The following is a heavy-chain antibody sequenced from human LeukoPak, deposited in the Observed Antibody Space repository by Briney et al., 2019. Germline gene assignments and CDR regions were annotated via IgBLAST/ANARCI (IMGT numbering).Heavy chain of an antibody. J-gene: IGHJ5*02. Sequence: SQTLSLTCTVSGGSISSGSYYWSWIRQPAGKGLEWIGRIYTSGSTNYDPSLKSRVTISVDTSKNQFSLKLSSVTAADTAVYYCARDDGGYYLNWFDPWGQGTLVTVSS. CDR2: IYTSGST. CDR3: ARDDGGYYLNWFDP. D-gene: IGHD3-22*01. V-gene: IGHV4-61*02. CDR1: GGSISSGSYY.